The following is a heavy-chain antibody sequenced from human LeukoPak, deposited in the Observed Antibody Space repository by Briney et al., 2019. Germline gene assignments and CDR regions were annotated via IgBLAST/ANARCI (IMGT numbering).Heavy chain of an antibody. Sequence: ASVKVSCKVSGYSLTELSMHWVRQTLGKGLEWMGAFDVGQSETIYAQKLQGRVILTADSSTDTACMELTSLRAEDTALYYCATFVPYSDSSDFYIHAFHIWGRGTMVTVSS. CDR1: GYSLTELS. CDR3: ATFVPYSDSSDFYIHAFHI. CDR2: FDVGQSET. J-gene: IGHJ3*02. V-gene: IGHV1-24*01. D-gene: IGHD3-22*01.